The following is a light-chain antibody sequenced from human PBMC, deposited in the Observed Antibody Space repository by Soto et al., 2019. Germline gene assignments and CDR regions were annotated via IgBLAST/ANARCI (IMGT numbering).Light chain of an antibody. V-gene: IGKV3-20*01. CDR3: QQHGSSPWT. J-gene: IGKJ1*01. Sequence: SQSPFTLSVSPGERATLTCRASQNVRNNLAWYQHRPGQAPRLLIYAASRRATGIPERFSGSGSGTDFTLTISRLEHEDFEVYYCQQHGSSPWTFGQGTKVDI. CDR2: AAS. CDR1: QNVRNN.